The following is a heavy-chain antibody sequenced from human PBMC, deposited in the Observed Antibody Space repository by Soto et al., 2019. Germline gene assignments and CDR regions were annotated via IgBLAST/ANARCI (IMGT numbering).Heavy chain of an antibody. J-gene: IGHJ4*02. CDR2: IDWDDDK. CDR3: ARALNYYDSSGYIFDY. Sequence: SGPTLVNPTQTLTLTCTFSGFSLSTSGMCVSWIRQPPGKALEWLALIDWDDDKYYSTSLKTRLTISKDTSKNQVVLTMTNMDPVDTATYYCARALNYYDSSGYIFDYWGQGTLVTVSS. V-gene: IGHV2-70*01. D-gene: IGHD3-22*01. CDR1: GFSLSTSGMC.